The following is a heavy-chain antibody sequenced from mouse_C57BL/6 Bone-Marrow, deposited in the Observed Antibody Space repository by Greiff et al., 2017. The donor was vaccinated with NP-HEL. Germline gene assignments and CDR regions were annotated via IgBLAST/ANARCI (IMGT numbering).Heavy chain of an antibody. CDR3: TRWGLRLYSFDY. Sequence: QVQLQQSGAELVRPGASVTLSCKASGYTFTDYEMHWVKQTPVHGLEWIGAIDPETGGTAYNQKFKGKAILTADKSSSTAYLELRSLTSEDSAVYCCTRWGLRLYSFDYWGQGTTLTVSS. CDR2: IDPETGGT. J-gene: IGHJ2*01. CDR1: GYTFTDYE. D-gene: IGHD1-1*01. V-gene: IGHV1-15*01.